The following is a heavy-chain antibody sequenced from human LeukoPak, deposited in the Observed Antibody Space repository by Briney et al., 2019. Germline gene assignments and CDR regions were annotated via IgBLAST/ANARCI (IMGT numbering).Heavy chain of an antibody. CDR1: GFTISSYE. J-gene: IGHJ4*02. D-gene: IGHD3-16*01. V-gene: IGHV3-48*03. Sequence: GGSLRLSCAASGFTISSYERNWVRQAPGKGLEWVSYISSSGSTIYYADSVKGRFTISRDNAKNSLYLQMNSLRAEDTAVYYCARTAFDDSRWGQGTLVTVSS. CDR2: ISSSGSTI. CDR3: ARTAFDDSR.